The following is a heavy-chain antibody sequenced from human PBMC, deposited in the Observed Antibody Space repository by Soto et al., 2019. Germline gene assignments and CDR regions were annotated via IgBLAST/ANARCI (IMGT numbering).Heavy chain of an antibody. CDR2: IYSGGST. V-gene: IGHV3-66*01. Sequence: EVQLVESGGGLVQPGGSLRLSCAASGFTVSPKYMSWVRQAPGKGLEWVSVIYSGGSTFYADSVRGRCTISRDNSTNTVNLQMNSLRAEDTAVYYCARDPWAADYWGQGTLVTVSS. J-gene: IGHJ4*02. CDR1: GFTVSPKY. CDR3: ARDPWAADY. D-gene: IGHD3-16*01.